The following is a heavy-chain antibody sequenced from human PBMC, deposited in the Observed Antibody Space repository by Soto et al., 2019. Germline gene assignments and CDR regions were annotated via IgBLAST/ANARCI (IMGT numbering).Heavy chain of an antibody. CDR3: VRGASLNFDY. Sequence: GGSLRLSCAASGFTFSSHTMHWVRQSPGKGLEWLSLMSHDGHIKFYSDSVKGRFTISRDNSEKMLYLQMDDLRVDDTALYYSVRGASLNFDYWGQGTLVTVSS. D-gene: IGHD1-26*01. CDR2: MSHDGHIK. V-gene: IGHV3-30-3*01. CDR1: GFTFSSHT. J-gene: IGHJ4*02.